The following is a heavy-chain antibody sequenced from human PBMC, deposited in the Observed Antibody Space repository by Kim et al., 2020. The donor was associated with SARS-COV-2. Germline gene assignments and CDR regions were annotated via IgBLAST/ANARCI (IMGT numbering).Heavy chain of an antibody. V-gene: IGHV4-39*01. J-gene: IGHJ6*02. Sequence: SETLSLTCNVSGGSIRSTSYYWGWIRQPPGEGLEWIGSIYYSGTTHYNPSLKSRVTISVDTSKNQFSLKLSSVTAAETAVYYCARMSVDIAATIRYGAGHYYGMDVWGQGTTVAVSS. CDR1: GGSIRSTSYY. CDR2: IYYSGTT. CDR3: ARMSVDIAATIRYGAGHYYGMDV. D-gene: IGHD5-12*01.